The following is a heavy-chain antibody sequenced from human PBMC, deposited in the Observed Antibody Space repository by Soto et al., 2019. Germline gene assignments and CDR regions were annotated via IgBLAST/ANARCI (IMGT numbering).Heavy chain of an antibody. CDR2: IYYSGST. Sequence: PSETLSLTCAVYGWSFSGYYWSWIRQPPGKGLEWIGYIYYSGSTYYNPSLKSRVTISVDRSKNQFSLKLSSVTAADTAVYYCARVPGPWGQGTLVTVSS. D-gene: IGHD7-27*01. J-gene: IGHJ5*02. CDR3: ARVPGP. V-gene: IGHV4-34*01. CDR1: GWSFSGYY.